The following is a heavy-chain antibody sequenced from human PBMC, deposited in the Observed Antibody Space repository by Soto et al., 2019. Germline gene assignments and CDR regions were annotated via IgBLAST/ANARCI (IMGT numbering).Heavy chain of an antibody. CDR3: ARGGKGSGYSGYE. D-gene: IGHD5-12*01. V-gene: IGHV4-34*01. J-gene: IGHJ1*01. CDR2: INHSGST. Sequence: QVQLQQWGAGLLKPSETLSLTCAVYGGSFIGYYWSWIRQPPGKGLEWIGEINHSGSTNYNPSLQSRVTISVDTSKNQFSLKLNSVTAADTAVYYCARGGKGSGYSGYEWGQGTLVTVSS. CDR1: GGSFIGYY.